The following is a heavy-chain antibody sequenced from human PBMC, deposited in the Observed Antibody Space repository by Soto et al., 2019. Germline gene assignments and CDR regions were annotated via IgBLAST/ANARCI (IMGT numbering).Heavy chain of an antibody. CDR1: GFTFNTDA. J-gene: IGHJ3*01. D-gene: IGHD3-10*01. CDR3: AKTRRYYYGSGSPYVFDF. CDR2: ISGSGVST. V-gene: IGHV3-23*01. Sequence: EVQLLESGGGLVQPGGSLRLSCAASGFTFNTDAMSWVRQAPGKGLEWVSSISGSGVSTYYADSVKGRFTISRDNSKNTLYLQMTYLRTEDTAVYYCAKTRRYYYGSGSPYVFDFWGQGTMVTVSS.